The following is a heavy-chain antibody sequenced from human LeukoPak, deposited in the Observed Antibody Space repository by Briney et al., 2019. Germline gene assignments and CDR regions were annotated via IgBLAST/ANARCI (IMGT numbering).Heavy chain of an antibody. Sequence: GGPLRLSCAASGFTFSSSAMGWVRQAPGKGLEWVSSITGSGDYTYYADSVKGRFTISRDNSKNTLYLQMNSLRADDTAVYYCANKPAGFDPWGQGTLVTVSS. CDR2: ITGSGDYT. CDR1: GFTFSSSA. V-gene: IGHV3-23*01. J-gene: IGHJ5*02. D-gene: IGHD1-14*01. CDR3: ANKPAGFDP.